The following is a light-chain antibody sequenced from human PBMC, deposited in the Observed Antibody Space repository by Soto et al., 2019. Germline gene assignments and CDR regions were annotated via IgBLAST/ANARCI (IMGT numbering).Light chain of an antibody. Sequence: EIVLTQSPGTLSLSPGEGATLSCRASHGIGTALAWYQQKPGQAPRLLIYGASTRATGIPARFSGSGSGTEFTLIISSLQSEDSAVYYCQQYNSWLWTFGQGTKVDIK. CDR1: HGIGTA. V-gene: IGKV3-15*01. CDR2: GAS. CDR3: QQYNSWLWT. J-gene: IGKJ1*01.